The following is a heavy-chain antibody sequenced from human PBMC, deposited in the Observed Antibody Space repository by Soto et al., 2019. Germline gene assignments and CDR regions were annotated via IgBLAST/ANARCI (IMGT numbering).Heavy chain of an antibody. D-gene: IGHD3-10*01. CDR1: GFTFSRYG. Sequence: QVELVESGGGVVQPGRSLRLSCAAAGFTFSRYGMHWVRQAPGKGLEWVAVIWFDGGNKYYTDSVKGRFTISRDNSKNTLDLERKSLRVEDTALYYCARANYGSGSNYYYGMDVWGQGTTVTVSS. CDR2: IWFDGGNK. CDR3: ARANYGSGSNYYYGMDV. J-gene: IGHJ6*02. V-gene: IGHV3-33*01.